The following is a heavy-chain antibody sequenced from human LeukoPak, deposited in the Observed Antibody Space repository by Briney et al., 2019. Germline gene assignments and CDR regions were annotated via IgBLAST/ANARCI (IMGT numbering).Heavy chain of an antibody. D-gene: IGHD3-10*01. Sequence: ASVTVSCKASGYTFTGYYMHWVRQAPGQGLEWMGLINPNSGGTNYAQKFQGRVPMTRDTSISTPYMELSRLRSDDTAVYYCARQLGLWFGANWFDPWGQGTLVTVSS. CDR3: ARQLGLWFGANWFDP. CDR2: INPNSGGT. V-gene: IGHV1-2*02. CDR1: GYTFTGYY. J-gene: IGHJ5*02.